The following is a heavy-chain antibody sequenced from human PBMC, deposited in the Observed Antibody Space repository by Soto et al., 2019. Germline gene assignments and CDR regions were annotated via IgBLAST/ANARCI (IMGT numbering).Heavy chain of an antibody. CDR1: GGSFSGYY. Sequence: SETLSLTCAVYGGSFSGYYWSWIRRPPGKGLEWIGEINHSGSTNYNPSLKSRVTISVDTSKNQFSLKLSSVTAADAAVYYCARSNYYDSSGYDYWGQGTLVTVSS. V-gene: IGHV4-34*01. CDR3: ARSNYYDSSGYDY. D-gene: IGHD3-22*01. J-gene: IGHJ4*02. CDR2: INHSGST.